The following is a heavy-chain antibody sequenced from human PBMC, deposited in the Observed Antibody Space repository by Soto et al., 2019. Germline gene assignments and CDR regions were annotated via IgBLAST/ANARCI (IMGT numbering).Heavy chain of an antibody. CDR2: ISGSGGST. CDR3: AKRATGTYLDY. CDR1: GFTFSRNA. J-gene: IGHJ4*02. D-gene: IGHD1-1*01. V-gene: IGHV3-23*01. Sequence: GGTLRLSCAASGFTFSRNAMNWVRQAPGKGLEWVSVISGSGGSTYYADSVKGRFTISRDNSKNTLYLHMNSLRAEDTAVYYCAKRATGTYLDYWRQRTLVSVSS.